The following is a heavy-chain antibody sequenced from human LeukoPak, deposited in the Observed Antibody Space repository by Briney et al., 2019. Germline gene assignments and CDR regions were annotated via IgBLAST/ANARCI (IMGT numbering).Heavy chain of an antibody. CDR2: TYYRSKWYK. CDR1: GDSVSSDSAA. J-gene: IGHJ4*02. D-gene: IGHD3-10*01. CDR3: VYGSGTYAY. V-gene: IGHV6-1*01. Sequence: SQTLSLTCAISGDSVSSDSAAWNWIRQSPPRGLEWLGRTYYRSKWYKDYAESVKSRITINPDTSKNQFSLQLNSVTPEDTAVYYCVYGSGTYAYWGQGTLVTVYS.